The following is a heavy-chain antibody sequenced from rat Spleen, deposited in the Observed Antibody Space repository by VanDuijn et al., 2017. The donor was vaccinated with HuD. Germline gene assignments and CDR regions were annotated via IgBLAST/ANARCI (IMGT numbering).Heavy chain of an antibody. D-gene: IGHD1-10*01. V-gene: IGHV5S23*01. CDR2: ISSDGHYT. J-gene: IGHJ2*01. CDR1: GFTFRNYW. CDR3: SRPYNNYFDY. Sequence: EVQLVESGGGLVQPGRSLKLSCAASGFTFRNYWMYWVRQAPGKGLEWVSSISSDGHYTYYPDSVKGRFTISRDNAKSTLYLQMNSLRSEDTAIYYCSRPYNNYFDYWGQGVMVTVSS.